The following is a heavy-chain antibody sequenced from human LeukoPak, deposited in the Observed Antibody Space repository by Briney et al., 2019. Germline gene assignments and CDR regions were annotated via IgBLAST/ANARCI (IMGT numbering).Heavy chain of an antibody. CDR3: ARDPVDGYSLFDY. V-gene: IGHV1-2*02. Sequence: ASVKVSCKASGYTLTDHHVSWVRQAPGQGLEWMGWIMSTHGGVKYAQEFQGRVTMTRDTSINTAYMELSRLRSDDTATYYCARDPVDGYSLFDYWGQGTLVSVSS. CDR2: IMSTHGGV. D-gene: IGHD5-24*01. CDR1: GYTLTDHH. J-gene: IGHJ4*02.